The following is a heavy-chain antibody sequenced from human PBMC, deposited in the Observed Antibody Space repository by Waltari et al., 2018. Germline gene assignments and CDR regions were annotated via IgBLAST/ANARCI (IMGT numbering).Heavy chain of an antibody. V-gene: IGHV3-74*01. CDR3: ASQNGGNSWWLDP. CDR1: EFTFSGYW. CDR2: INSDESST. J-gene: IGHJ5*02. D-gene: IGHD2-21*02. Sequence: EVQLVESGGGLVQPGGSLRLSCAASEFTFSGYWMHWVRQAPGKGLVWVSRINSDESSTSYADSVKGQFTISRDNAKNTLYLQMNSLRAEDTAVYYCASQNGGNSWWLDPWGQGTLVTVSS.